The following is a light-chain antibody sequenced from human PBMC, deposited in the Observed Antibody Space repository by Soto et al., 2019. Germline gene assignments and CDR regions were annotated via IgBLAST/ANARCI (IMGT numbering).Light chain of an antibody. CDR1: RSFLYSSNNWNY. J-gene: IGKJ4*01. Sequence: DIVMTQSPDSLTVSLGERATINCKSSRSFLYSSNNWNYLGWYQKKPGQPPKLLIYWASTRESGVPDRFNGSGSGKALTLTISTLQAEDVAVYYSKQYSSLHLTFALGAKVDIX. CDR2: WAS. V-gene: IGKV4-1*01. CDR3: KQYSSLHLT.